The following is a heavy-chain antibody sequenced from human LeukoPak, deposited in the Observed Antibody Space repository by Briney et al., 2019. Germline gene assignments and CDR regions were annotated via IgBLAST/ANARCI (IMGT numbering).Heavy chain of an antibody. J-gene: IGHJ6*02. Sequence: GASVKVSCKASGYTFTSYAMHWVRQAPGQRLEWMGWINPNNGGTNYAQKFQGRVTMTRNTSISTAYMELSSLRSEDTAVYYCAANYYDSSGYYYSYYYYYGMDVWGQGTTVTVSS. CDR1: GYTFTSYA. CDR3: AANYYDSSGYYYSYYYYYGMDV. V-gene: IGHV1-3*01. CDR2: INPNNGGT. D-gene: IGHD3-22*01.